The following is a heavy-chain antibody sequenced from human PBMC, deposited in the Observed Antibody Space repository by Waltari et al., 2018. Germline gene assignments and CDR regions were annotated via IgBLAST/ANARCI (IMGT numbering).Heavy chain of an antibody. D-gene: IGHD6-13*01. CDR1: GYTFTSYD. CDR2: MNPNSGNT. V-gene: IGHV1-8*01. CDR3: AKTYGSSWYMDV. Sequence: QVQLVQSGAEVKKPGASVKVSCKASGYTFTSYDINWVRQATGQGLEWMGWMNPNSGNTGYAQKFQGRVTMTRNTSISTAYMELNSLRAEDTAIYYCAKTYGSSWYMDVWGKGTTVTVS. J-gene: IGHJ6*03.